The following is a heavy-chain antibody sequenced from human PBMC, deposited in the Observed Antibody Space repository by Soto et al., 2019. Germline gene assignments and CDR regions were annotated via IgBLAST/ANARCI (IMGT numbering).Heavy chain of an antibody. CDR1: GFTFSSYG. CDR3: AREYIAVAGRYFDY. D-gene: IGHD6-19*01. V-gene: IGHV3-33*01. Sequence: QVQLVESGGGVVQPGRSLRLSCAASGFTFSSYGMHWVRQAPGKGLEWVAVIWYDGSNKYYADSVKGRFTISRDNSKNTLYLQMNSLRAEDTAVYYCAREYIAVAGRYFDYWGQGTLVTVSS. CDR2: IWYDGSNK. J-gene: IGHJ4*02.